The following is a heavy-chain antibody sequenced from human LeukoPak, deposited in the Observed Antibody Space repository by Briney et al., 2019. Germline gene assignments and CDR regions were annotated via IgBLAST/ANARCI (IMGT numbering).Heavy chain of an antibody. CDR1: GFTFSSYS. D-gene: IGHD1-26*01. V-gene: IGHV3-53*01. CDR3: ARGGSYYAFDI. J-gene: IGHJ3*02. CDR2: IYSGGTT. Sequence: PGGSLRLSCAASGFTFSSYSMNWVRQAPGKGLEWVSVIYSGGTTYYADSVKGRFTISRDNSKNTLYLQMNSLRAEDTAVYYCARGGSYYAFDIWGQGTMVTVSS.